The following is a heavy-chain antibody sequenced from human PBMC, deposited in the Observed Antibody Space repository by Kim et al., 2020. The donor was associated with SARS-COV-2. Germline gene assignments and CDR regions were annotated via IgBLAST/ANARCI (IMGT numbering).Heavy chain of an antibody. CDR1: GYSISSGYY. J-gene: IGHJ4*02. CDR3: ARDFLYYYDSSGPSLYY. D-gene: IGHD3-22*01. V-gene: IGHV4-38-2*02. CDR2: IYHSGST. Sequence: SETLSLTCTVSGYSISSGYYWGWIRQPPGKGLEWIGSIYHSGSTYYNPSLKSRVTISVDTSKNQFSLKLSSVTAADTAVYYCARDFLYYYDSSGPSLYYWVQGTLVTVSS.